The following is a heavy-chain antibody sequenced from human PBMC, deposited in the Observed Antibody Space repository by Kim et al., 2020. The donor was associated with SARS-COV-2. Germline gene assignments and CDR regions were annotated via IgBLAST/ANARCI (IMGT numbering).Heavy chain of an antibody. CDR3: ARHSGIAVAGRAPSDY. D-gene: IGHD6-19*01. V-gene: IGHV4-39*01. Sequence: SETLSLTCTVSGGSISSSSYYWGWIRQPPGKGLEWIGSIYYSGSTYYNPSLKSRVTISVDTSKNQFSLKLSSVTAADTAVYYCARHSGIAVAGRAPSDYWGQGTLVTVSS. J-gene: IGHJ4*02. CDR1: GGSISSSSYY. CDR2: IYYSGST.